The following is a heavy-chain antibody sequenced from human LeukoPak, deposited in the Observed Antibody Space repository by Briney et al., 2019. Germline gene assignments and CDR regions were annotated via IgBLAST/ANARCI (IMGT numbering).Heavy chain of an antibody. V-gene: IGHV3-66*01. J-gene: IGHJ3*02. CDR2: IYSGGST. CDR1: GFTVSSNY. Sequence: PGGSLRLSCAASGFTVSSNYMSWVRQAPGKGLEWVSVIYSGGSTYYADSVKGRFTISRDNSKNTLYLQMNSLRAEDTAVYYCARDNSITIFGVVDPWGAFDIWGQGTMVTVSS. D-gene: IGHD3-3*01. CDR3: ARDNSITIFGVVDPWGAFDI.